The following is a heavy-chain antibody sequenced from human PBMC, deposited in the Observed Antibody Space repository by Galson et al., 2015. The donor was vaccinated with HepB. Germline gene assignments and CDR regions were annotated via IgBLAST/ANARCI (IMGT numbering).Heavy chain of an antibody. CDR2: TYYRSKWFK. Sequence: CAISGDSVSSNSAAWNWIRQSPSRGLEWLGRTYYRSKWFKDYALSMKSRITISADTSRNQVSLQLNSVSPEDTAVYYCAYGVDVWGQGTTVTVSS. CDR3: AYGVDV. V-gene: IGHV6-1*01. CDR1: GDSVSSNSAA. J-gene: IGHJ6*02.